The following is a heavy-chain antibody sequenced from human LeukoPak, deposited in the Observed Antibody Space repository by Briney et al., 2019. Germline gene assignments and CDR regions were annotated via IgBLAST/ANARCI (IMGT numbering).Heavy chain of an antibody. J-gene: IGHJ3*02. CDR1: GGSISFYY. Sequence: SETLSLTCTVSGGSISFYYWSWIRQPPGKALEWIGYIYYSGSTTYNPSLKSRVTISVDASKTQFSLKLSSVTAADTAMYYCVRSYDTSGYFHAFDIWGQGTEVTVSS. CDR3: VRSYDTSGYFHAFDI. V-gene: IGHV4-59*01. CDR2: IYYSGST. D-gene: IGHD3-22*01.